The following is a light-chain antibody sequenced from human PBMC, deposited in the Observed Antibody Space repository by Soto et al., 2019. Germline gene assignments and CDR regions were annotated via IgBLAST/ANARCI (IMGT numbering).Light chain of an antibody. CDR3: AAWDDRPSGPV. Sequence: QSVLTQPPSASGTPGQRVTISCSGSSSNIGNNNVYWYQQLPGTAPKLLIYRNNQRPSEVPDRFSASKSATSASLAISGLRSEDEADYYCAAWDDRPSGPVFGGGTKLTVL. V-gene: IGLV1-47*01. CDR1: SSNIGNNN. J-gene: IGLJ3*02. CDR2: RNN.